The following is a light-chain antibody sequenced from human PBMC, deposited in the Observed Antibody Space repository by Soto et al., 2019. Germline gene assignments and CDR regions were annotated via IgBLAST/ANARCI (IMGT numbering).Light chain of an antibody. J-gene: IGLJ2*01. CDR3: QAWDSSTPVV. Sequence: SYELTQPHSVSVSPGQTASITCSGDKLGDKYSCWYQQKPGQSPVLVIYEDRKRPSRIPERFSGSKSGNTATLTISGTQAMDEADYYCQAWDSSTPVVFGGGTKLTVL. V-gene: IGLV3-1*01. CDR1: KLGDKY. CDR2: EDR.